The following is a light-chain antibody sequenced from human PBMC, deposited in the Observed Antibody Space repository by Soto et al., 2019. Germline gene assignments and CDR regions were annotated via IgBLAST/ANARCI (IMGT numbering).Light chain of an antibody. J-gene: IGLJ3*02. CDR3: CLDAGSLTWV. CDR2: AVR. Sequence: QSALTQPASVSGSPGQSITISFTGTSSDVGSHDFVYWYQQHPGTAPKLMIYAVRERPSGVSNRFSGSKSGNTASLTISGLQAEDEADYYCCLDAGSLTWVFGGGTKLTVL. CDR1: SSDVGSHDF. V-gene: IGLV2-23*02.